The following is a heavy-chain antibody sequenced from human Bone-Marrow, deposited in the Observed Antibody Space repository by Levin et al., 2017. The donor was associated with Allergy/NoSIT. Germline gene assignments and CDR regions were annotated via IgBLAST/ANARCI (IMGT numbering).Heavy chain of an antibody. J-gene: IGHJ4*02. Sequence: GESLKISCAASGFTFSSYAMTWVRQAPGKGLEWVSAISGSADSTYYADSVKGRFTISRDNSKNTLSLQMNSLRADDTAIYYCAKGIKEYADYYFDIWGQGTLLTVSP. CDR2: ISGSADST. V-gene: IGHV3-23*01. CDR3: AKGIKEYADYYFDI. D-gene: IGHD4-17*01. CDR1: GFTFSSYA.